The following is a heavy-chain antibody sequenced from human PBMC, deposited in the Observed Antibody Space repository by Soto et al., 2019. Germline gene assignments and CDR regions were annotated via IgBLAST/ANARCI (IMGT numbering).Heavy chain of an antibody. CDR1: GGTFSSYT. J-gene: IGHJ4*02. V-gene: IGHV1-69*02. D-gene: IGHD2-2*01. CDR3: ARGCSSTSCYVGFGY. CDR2: IIPILGIA. Sequence: QVQLVPSGAEVKTPGSSVKVSCKASGGTFSSYTISWVRQAPGQGLEWMGRIIPILGIANYAQTFQGRVTITADKSTSTAYSELRSLRSEDTAVYYCARGCSSTSCYVGFGYWGQGTLVTVSS.